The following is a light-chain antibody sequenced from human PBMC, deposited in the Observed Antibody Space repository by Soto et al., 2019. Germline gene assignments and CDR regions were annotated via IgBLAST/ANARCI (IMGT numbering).Light chain of an antibody. Sequence: IQMTQSPSTLSASVGDRVSITCRASQTIFSWLAWYQQKPGKAPKLVIYKASSLESGVPSRYSGRGSGTEFTLTISGLQPDDFATYYGQQYNSYPYIFGQGTKLEIK. CDR2: KAS. CDR3: QQYNSYPYI. V-gene: IGKV1-5*03. CDR1: QTIFSW. J-gene: IGKJ2*01.